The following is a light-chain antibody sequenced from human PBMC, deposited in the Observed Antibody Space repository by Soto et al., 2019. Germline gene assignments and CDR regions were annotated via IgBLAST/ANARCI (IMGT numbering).Light chain of an antibody. Sequence: DIQMTQSPSTLSASVGDRVTITCRASQSISSWLAWYQQKPGIAPKLLIYDASNLESGVPSRFSGSGSGTEFPLTISSLQPDDSATYYCQHHNSYPWTFGQGTKVEV. V-gene: IGKV1-5*01. CDR3: QHHNSYPWT. CDR2: DAS. CDR1: QSISSW. J-gene: IGKJ1*01.